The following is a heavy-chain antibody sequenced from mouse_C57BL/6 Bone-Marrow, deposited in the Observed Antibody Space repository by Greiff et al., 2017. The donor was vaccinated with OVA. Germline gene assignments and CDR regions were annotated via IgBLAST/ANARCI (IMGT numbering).Heavy chain of an antibody. Sequence: VKVVESGAELARPGASVKLSCKASGYTFTSYGISWVKQRTGQGLEWIGEIYPRSGNTYYNEKFKGKATLTADKSSSTAYMELRSLTSADSAVYFCARAEIYYYGRWGQGTLVTVSA. CDR2: IYPRSGNT. J-gene: IGHJ3*01. V-gene: IGHV1-81*01. CDR1: GYTFTSYG. CDR3: ARAEIYYYGR. D-gene: IGHD1-1*01.